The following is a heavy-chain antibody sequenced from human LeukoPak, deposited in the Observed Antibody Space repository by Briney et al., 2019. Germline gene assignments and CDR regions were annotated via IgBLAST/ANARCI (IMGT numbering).Heavy chain of an antibody. CDR2: IYYSGST. CDR3: ARGIAAAGSNWFDP. J-gene: IGHJ5*02. CDR1: GGSISSGGYY. D-gene: IGHD6-13*01. V-gene: IGHV4-31*03. Sequence: SETLSLTCTVSGGSISSGGYYWSWLRQHPGKGLEWIGYIYYSGSTYYNPSLKSRVTISVDTSKNQFSLKLSSVTAADTAVYYCARGIAAAGSNWFDPWGQGTLVTVSS.